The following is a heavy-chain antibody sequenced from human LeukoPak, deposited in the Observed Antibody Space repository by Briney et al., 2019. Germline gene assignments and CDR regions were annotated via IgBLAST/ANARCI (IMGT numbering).Heavy chain of an antibody. CDR3: ASSPRDPYYYGSGSYYYFDY. D-gene: IGHD3-10*01. CDR2: IYYSGST. CDR1: GGSISSSSYY. V-gene: IGHV4-39*01. J-gene: IGHJ4*02. Sequence: SETLSLTCTVSGGSISSSSYYWGWIRQPPGKGLEWIGSIYYSGSTYYNPSLKSRVTISVDTSKNQFSLKLSSVTAADTAVYYCASSPRDPYYYGSGSYYYFDYWGQGTLVTVSS.